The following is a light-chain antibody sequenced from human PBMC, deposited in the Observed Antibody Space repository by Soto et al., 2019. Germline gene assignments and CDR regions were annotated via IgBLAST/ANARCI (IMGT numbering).Light chain of an antibody. J-gene: IGLJ1*01. CDR1: SSDVGGYNY. V-gene: IGLV2-14*01. Sequence: QSVLTQPASVSGSPGQSITTSCTGTSSDVGGYNYVSWYQQHPGKAPKLMIYDVSNRPSGVSNRFSGSKSGNTASLTISGLQAEDEADYYCSSYTSSSTPALYVFGTGTTATVL. CDR2: DVS. CDR3: SSYTSSSTPALYV.